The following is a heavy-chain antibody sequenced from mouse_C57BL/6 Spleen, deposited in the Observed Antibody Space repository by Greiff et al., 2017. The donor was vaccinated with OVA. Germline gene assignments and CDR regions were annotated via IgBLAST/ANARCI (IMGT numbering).Heavy chain of an antibody. D-gene: IGHD2-2*01. Sequence: QVQLQQPGAELVMPGASVKLSCKASGYTFTSYWMHWVKQRPGQGLEWIGEIDPSDSYTNYNQKFKGKSTLTVDKSSSTAYMQLSSLTSEDSAVYYRAMSTMVTTGFAYWGQGTLVTVSA. CDR3: AMSTMVTTGFAY. V-gene: IGHV1-69*01. CDR2: IDPSDSYT. J-gene: IGHJ3*01. CDR1: GYTFTSYW.